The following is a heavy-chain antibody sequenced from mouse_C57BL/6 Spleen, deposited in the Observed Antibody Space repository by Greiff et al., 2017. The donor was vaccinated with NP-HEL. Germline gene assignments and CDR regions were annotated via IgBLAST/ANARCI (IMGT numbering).Heavy chain of an antibody. V-gene: IGHV1-20*01. CDR3: ARTDYGKAMDY. J-gene: IGHJ4*01. Sequence: EVQLQQSGPELVKPGDSVKISCKASGYSFTGYFMNWVMQSHGKSLEWIGRINPYNGDTFYNQKFKGKATLTVDKSSSTAHMELQSLTSEDSAVYYCARTDYGKAMDYWGQGTSVTVSS. CDR1: GYSFTGYF. D-gene: IGHD1-1*01. CDR2: INPYNGDT.